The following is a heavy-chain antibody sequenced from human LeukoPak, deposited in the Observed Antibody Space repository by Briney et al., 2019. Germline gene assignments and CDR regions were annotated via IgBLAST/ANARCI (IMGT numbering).Heavy chain of an antibody. D-gene: IGHD6-13*01. V-gene: IGHV4-61*02. Sequence: SETLSLTCTVSGGSISSGSYYWSWIPQPAGKGLEWIGRIYTSGSTNYNPSLKSRLTISVDTSKNQFSLKLSSVTAADTAVYYCARHLSSSWATFDYWGQGTLVTVSS. CDR2: IYTSGST. CDR1: GGSISSGSYY. CDR3: ARHLSSSWATFDY. J-gene: IGHJ4*02.